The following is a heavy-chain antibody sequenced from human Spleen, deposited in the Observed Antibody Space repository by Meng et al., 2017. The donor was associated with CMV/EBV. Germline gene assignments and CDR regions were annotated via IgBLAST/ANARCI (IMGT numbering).Heavy chain of an antibody. CDR1: GFTFSSYS. CDR3: AALGFCISTSCYTGGFDP. CDR2: ISSSSSYI. J-gene: IGHJ5*02. Sequence: GESLKISCAASGFTFSSYSMNWVRQAPGKGLEWVSSISSSSSYIYYADSVKGRFTISRDNAKNSLYLQMDSLRAEDTAVYYCAALGFCISTSCYTGGFDPWGQGTLVTVSS. V-gene: IGHV3-21*01. D-gene: IGHD2-2*01.